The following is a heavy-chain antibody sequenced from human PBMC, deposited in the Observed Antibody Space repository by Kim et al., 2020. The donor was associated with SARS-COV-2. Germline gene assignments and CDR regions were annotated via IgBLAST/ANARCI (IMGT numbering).Heavy chain of an antibody. V-gene: IGHV4-61*05. D-gene: IGHD5-12*01. Sequence: RSPQSRVTLSVDKSKNQFSLKLSSVTAADTAVYYCARVARSYYYYGMDVWGQGTTVTVSS. J-gene: IGHJ6*02. CDR3: ARVARSYYYYGMDV.